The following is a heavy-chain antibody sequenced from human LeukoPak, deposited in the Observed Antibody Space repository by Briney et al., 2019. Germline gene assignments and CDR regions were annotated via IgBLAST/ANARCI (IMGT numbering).Heavy chain of an antibody. Sequence: SETLSLTCTVSGGSISSSSYYWGWIRQPPGKGLEWIGSIYYSGSTYYNPSLKSRVTISVDTSKNQFSLNLTSVTAADTAVYYCARSLSGSYDYWGQGTLVTVSS. J-gene: IGHJ4*02. CDR3: ARSLSGSYDY. D-gene: IGHD1-26*01. V-gene: IGHV4-39*07. CDR1: GGSISSSSYY. CDR2: IYYSGST.